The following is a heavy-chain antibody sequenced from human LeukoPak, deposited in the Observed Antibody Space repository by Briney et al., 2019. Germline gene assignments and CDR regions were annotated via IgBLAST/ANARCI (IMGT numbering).Heavy chain of an antibody. J-gene: IGHJ4*02. V-gene: IGHV3-30-3*01. CDR3: TTEYYYDSSGYYQTFDY. CDR2: ISYDGNNN. Sequence: PGGSLRLSCAASGFTFSSYAMHWVRQAPGKGLEWVAVISYDGNNNYYADSVKGRFTISRDNSKNTLYLQMNSLKTEDTAVYYCTTEYYYDSSGYYQTFDYWGQGTLVTVSS. D-gene: IGHD3-22*01. CDR1: GFTFSSYA.